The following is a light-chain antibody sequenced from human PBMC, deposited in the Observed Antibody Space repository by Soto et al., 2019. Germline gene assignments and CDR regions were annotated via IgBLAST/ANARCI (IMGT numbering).Light chain of an antibody. CDR3: QQRTNWPPT. Sequence: ETVLTQSPATLSLSPGERATLSCRASESVNNYLAWYQQKPGQAPRLLIYDASSRATGIPARFSGTGSGTDFPLTISSLEPEDFAVYYCQQRTNWPPTFGQGTKVEIK. V-gene: IGKV3-11*01. CDR1: ESVNNY. J-gene: IGKJ1*01. CDR2: DAS.